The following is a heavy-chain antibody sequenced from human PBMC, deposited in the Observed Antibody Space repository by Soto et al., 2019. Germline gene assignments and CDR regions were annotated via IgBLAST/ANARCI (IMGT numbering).Heavy chain of an antibody. V-gene: IGHV4-34*01. D-gene: IGHD2-2*01. CDR3: ARDPTGGWGYCSSTSCYFDY. CDR2: INHSGST. J-gene: IGHJ4*02. Sequence: KPSETLSLTCAVYGGSFSGYYWSWIRQPPGKGLEWIGEINHSGSTNYNPSLKSRVTISVDTSKNQFSLKLSSVTAADTAVYYCARDPTGGWGYCSSTSCYFDYWGQGTLVTVSS. CDR1: GGSFSGYY.